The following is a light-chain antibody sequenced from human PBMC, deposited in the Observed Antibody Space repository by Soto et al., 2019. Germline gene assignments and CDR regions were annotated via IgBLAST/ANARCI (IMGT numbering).Light chain of an antibody. Sequence: QSALTQPPSASGSPGQSVTISCTGTGSDVGGYNYVSWYQQHPGKAPKLMISEVSKRPSGVPDRFSGSKSGNTASLTVSGLQAEYEADYYFSSFAGNNNLLFGGGTKVTVL. J-gene: IGLJ2*01. V-gene: IGLV2-8*01. CDR1: GSDVGGYNY. CDR2: EVS. CDR3: SSFAGNNNLL.